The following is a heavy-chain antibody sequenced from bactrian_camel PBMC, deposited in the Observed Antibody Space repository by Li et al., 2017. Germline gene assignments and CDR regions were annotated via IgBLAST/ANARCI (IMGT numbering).Heavy chain of an antibody. V-gene: IGHV3S1*01. CDR1: GYSVSSNC. D-gene: IGHD4*01. J-gene: IGHJ4*01. CDR2: ISNNGDPA. Sequence: HVQLVESGGGSVQAGGSLRLSCAASGYSVSSNCMAWFRRAPGKEREGISCISNNGDPAYYGDSVKGRFTISQDKAKNTLYLQLNSLKTADTAMYYCAGPMRSGYWGQGTQVTVS. CDR3: AGPMRSGY.